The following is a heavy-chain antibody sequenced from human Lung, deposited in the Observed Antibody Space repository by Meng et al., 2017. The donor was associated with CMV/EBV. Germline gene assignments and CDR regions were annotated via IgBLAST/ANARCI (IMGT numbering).Heavy chain of an antibody. Sequence: LTXAASGFTFSDYYMSWIRQAPGKGLEWVSYISSSGSTIYYADSVKGRFTVSRDNAKNSLYLQMNSLRAEDTAVYYCARERYSNYGLDYWGQGTLVTVSS. J-gene: IGHJ4*02. CDR2: ISSSGSTI. CDR1: GFTFSDYY. CDR3: ARERYSNYGLDY. V-gene: IGHV3-11*04. D-gene: IGHD4-11*01.